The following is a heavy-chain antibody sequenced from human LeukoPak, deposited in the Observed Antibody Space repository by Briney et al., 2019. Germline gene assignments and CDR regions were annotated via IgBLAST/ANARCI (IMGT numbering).Heavy chain of an antibody. Sequence: PGGSLRLSCAASGFTFSDFGMHWVRQAPGKGLEWVAYIRNDGGSRMYADSVKGRFTISRDDSKNTLSLQMNSLRAEDTALYYCAKDFWSTYDAYWGQGTVVTVPS. V-gene: IGHV3-30*02. CDR3: AKDFWSTYDAY. D-gene: IGHD3-3*01. CDR1: GFTFSDFG. J-gene: IGHJ4*02. CDR2: IRNDGGSR.